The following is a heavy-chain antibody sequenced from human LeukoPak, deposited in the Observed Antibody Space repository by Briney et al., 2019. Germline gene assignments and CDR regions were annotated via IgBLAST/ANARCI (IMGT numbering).Heavy chain of an antibody. V-gene: IGHV5-51*01. CDR2: IYPGDSDT. Sequence: GEALKISCKGSGYRFASYWTGWVRQMPGKGLEWMGIIYPGDSDTRYSPSFQGQVTISADKSITTAYLQWSSLKASDTAMYYCARRSNGFDPWGQGTLVTVSS. CDR3: ARRSNGFDP. CDR1: GYRFASYW. J-gene: IGHJ5*02.